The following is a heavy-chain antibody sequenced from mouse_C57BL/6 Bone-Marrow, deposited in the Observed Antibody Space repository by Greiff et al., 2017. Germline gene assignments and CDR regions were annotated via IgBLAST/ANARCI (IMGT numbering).Heavy chain of an antibody. D-gene: IGHD1-1*01. CDR3: ASPPYYGSRYYFDY. CDR1: GYTFTSYG. CDR2: VYPRSGNT. Sequence: VQLQQSGAELARPGASVKLSCKASGYTFTSYGISWVKQRTGQGLEWIGEVYPRSGNTYYNEKFKGKATLTADKSSSTAYMELRSLTSEDSAVSFCASPPYYGSRYYFDYWGQGTTLTVSS. J-gene: IGHJ2*01. V-gene: IGHV1-81*01.